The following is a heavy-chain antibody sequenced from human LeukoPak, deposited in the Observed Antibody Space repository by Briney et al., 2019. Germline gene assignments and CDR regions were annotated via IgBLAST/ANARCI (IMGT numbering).Heavy chain of an antibody. Sequence: SETLSLTCSVSGDSMSSSSYVSSWIRQPPGKGLEWIGNIYYGGTTTDHNPPLRSRVTISVDTFSNQFSLRLSSVTAADTAVYYCARTTYYYGSRSYPYFDYWGQGALVTVSS. D-gene: IGHD3-10*01. CDR3: ARTTYYYGSRSYPYFDY. J-gene: IGHJ4*02. V-gene: IGHV4-39*07. CDR1: GDSMSSSSYV. CDR2: IYYGGTT.